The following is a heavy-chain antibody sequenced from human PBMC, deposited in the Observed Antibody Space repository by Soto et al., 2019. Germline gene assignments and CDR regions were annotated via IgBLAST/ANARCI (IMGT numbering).Heavy chain of an antibody. J-gene: IGHJ3*02. D-gene: IGHD2-8*01. Sequence: EAQLLEFGGGLVQPGGSLRLSCAASGFTFSTYAMSWVRQAPGKGLEWVSAINGNGDSTYYADSVKGRVVISRDNSMNMLYLQMNALRTEDTAVYYCAHPRGYGVFDAYDIWGQGTMVNVSS. CDR1: GFTFSTYA. V-gene: IGHV3-23*01. CDR3: AHPRGYGVFDAYDI. CDR2: INGNGDST.